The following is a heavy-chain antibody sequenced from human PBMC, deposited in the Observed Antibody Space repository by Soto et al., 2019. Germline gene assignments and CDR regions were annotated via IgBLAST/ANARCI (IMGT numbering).Heavy chain of an antibody. CDR2: IIPIFGTA. CDR3: AFLGYCSGGSCYPKLYYYYYGMDV. CDR1: GGTFSSYA. Sequence: SVKVSCKASGGTFSSYAISWVRQAPGQGLEWMGGIIPIFGTANYAQKFQGRVTITADESTSTAYMELSSLRSEDTAVYYCAFLGYCSGGSCYPKLYYYYYGMDVWGQGTTVTAP. J-gene: IGHJ6*02. D-gene: IGHD2-15*01. V-gene: IGHV1-69*13.